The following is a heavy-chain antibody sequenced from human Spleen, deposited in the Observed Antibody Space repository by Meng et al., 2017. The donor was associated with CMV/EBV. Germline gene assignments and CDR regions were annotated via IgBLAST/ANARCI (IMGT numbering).Heavy chain of an antibody. D-gene: IGHD2-2*01. V-gene: IGHV4-59*01. CDR2: IYYSGRT. J-gene: IGHJ4*02. Sequence: GSLRLSCTVSGGSINSYYWSWIRQPPGKGLEWIGYIYYSGRTNYNPSLKSRVTILVDTSKNQFSLKLSSVTAADTAVYYCAGQYCTSTSCVDYWGQGTLVTVSS. CDR3: AGQYCTSTSCVDY. CDR1: GGSINSYY.